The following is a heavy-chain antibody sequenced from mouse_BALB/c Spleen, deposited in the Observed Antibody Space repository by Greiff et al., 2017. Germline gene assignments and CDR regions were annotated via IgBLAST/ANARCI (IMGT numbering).Heavy chain of an antibody. CDR1: GFTFSSYA. V-gene: IGHV5-9-4*01. D-gene: IGHD1-1*01. Sequence: EVKLMESGGGLVKPGGSLKLSCAASGFTFSSYAMSWVRQSPEKRLEWVAEISSGGSYTYYPDTVTGRFTISRDNAKNTLYLEMSSLRSEDTAMYYCARVFYYYGSSSGYAMDYWGQGTSVTVSS. J-gene: IGHJ4*01. CDR3: ARVFYYYGSSSGYAMDY. CDR2: ISSGGSYT.